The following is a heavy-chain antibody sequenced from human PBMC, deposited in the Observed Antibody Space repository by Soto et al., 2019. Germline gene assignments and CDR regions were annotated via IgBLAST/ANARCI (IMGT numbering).Heavy chain of an antibody. CDR1: GFTFSSYG. V-gene: IGHV3-30*19. J-gene: IGHJ2*01. CDR2: ISYDGSNK. CDR3: ARDPLWGTAMVLWYFDL. Sequence: GGSLRLSCAASGFTFSSYGMHWVRQAPGKGLEWVAVISYDGSNKYYADSVKGRFTISRDNSKNTLYLQMNSLRAEDTAVYYCARDPLWGTAMVLWYFDLWGRGTLVTVS. D-gene: IGHD5-18*01.